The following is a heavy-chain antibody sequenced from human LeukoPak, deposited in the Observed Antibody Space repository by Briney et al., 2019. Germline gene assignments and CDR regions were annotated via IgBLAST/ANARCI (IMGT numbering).Heavy chain of an antibody. CDR2: VYTSGST. D-gene: IGHD4-11*01. CDR1: GGSIRSGSYY. Sequence: SETLSLTCTVSGGSIRSGSYYWSWIRQAAGKGLEWIGRVYTSGSTNYNPSLESRVTISVDTSKNQFSLKLSSVTAADTAVYYCARHRRTTVTTDYWGQGTLVTVSS. CDR3: ARHRRTTVTTDY. V-gene: IGHV4-61*02. J-gene: IGHJ4*02.